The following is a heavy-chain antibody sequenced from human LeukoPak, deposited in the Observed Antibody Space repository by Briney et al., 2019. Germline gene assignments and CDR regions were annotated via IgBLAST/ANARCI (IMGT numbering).Heavy chain of an antibody. CDR3: ARTRISLLEWLSQNPDY. CDR1: GFTFDDYG. Sequence: PGGSLRLSCAASGFTFDDYGMSWVRQAPGKGLEWVSSISSSSSYIYYADSVKGRFTISRDNAKNSLYLQMNSLRAEDTAVYYCARTRISLLEWLSQNPDYWGQGTLVTVSS. V-gene: IGHV3-21*01. J-gene: IGHJ4*02. D-gene: IGHD3-3*01. CDR2: ISSSSSYI.